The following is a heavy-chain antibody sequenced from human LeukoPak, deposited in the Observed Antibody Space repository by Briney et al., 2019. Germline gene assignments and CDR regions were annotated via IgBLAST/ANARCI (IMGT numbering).Heavy chain of an antibody. V-gene: IGHV1-2*02. CDR1: GYTFTGYY. D-gene: IGHD3-9*01. Sequence: GASVKVSCTASGYTFTGYYMHWVRQAPGQGLEWMGWINPNSGGTNYAQKFQGRVTMTRDTSISTAYMELSRLRSDDTSVYYCARVVLRYFDWLLYDYYGMDVWGQGTTVIVSS. CDR3: ARVVLRYFDWLLYDYYGMDV. J-gene: IGHJ6*02. CDR2: INPNSGGT.